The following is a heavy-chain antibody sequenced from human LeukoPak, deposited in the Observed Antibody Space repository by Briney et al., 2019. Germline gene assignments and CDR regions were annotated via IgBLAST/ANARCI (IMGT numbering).Heavy chain of an antibody. CDR1: GGSISSGGYY. J-gene: IGHJ2*01. V-gene: IGHV4-31*03. CDR3: ARYPRMSRYFDL. CDR2: IYYSGST. Sequence: PSQTLSLTCTVSGGSISSGGYYWSWIRQHPGKGLEWIGYIYYSGSTYSNPSLKSRVTISVDTSKNQFSLKLRSVTAADTAVYYCARYPRMSRYFDLWGRGTLVTVSS. D-gene: IGHD2-8*01.